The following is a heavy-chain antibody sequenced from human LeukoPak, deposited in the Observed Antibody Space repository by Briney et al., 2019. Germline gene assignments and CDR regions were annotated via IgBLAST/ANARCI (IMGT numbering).Heavy chain of an antibody. CDR3: AREIFGSGSYPDF. CDR2: IWHDGSNK. Sequence: GGSLRLSCTASGFAFSTYAMHWVRQAPGKGXXXXXXIWHDGSNKYYTDSVKGRFTISRDNSKNTVYLQMNSLRAEDTAVYFCAREIFGSGSYPDFWGQGTLVTVSS. V-gene: IGHV3-33*01. J-gene: IGHJ4*02. D-gene: IGHD3-10*01. CDR1: GFAFSTYA.